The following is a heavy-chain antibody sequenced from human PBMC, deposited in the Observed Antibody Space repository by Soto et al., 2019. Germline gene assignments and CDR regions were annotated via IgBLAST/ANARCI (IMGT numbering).Heavy chain of an antibody. CDR1: GGTFSSYA. CDR3: ARDHDVALAGTDWFDP. CDR2: IIPIFGTA. Sequence: SVKVSCKASGGTFSSYAISWVRQAPGQGLEWMGGIIPIFGTANYAQRFQGRVTITADESTSTAYMELSSLRSEDTAVYYCARDHDVALAGTDWFDPWGQATLVTVSS. V-gene: IGHV1-69*13. D-gene: IGHD6-19*01. J-gene: IGHJ5*02.